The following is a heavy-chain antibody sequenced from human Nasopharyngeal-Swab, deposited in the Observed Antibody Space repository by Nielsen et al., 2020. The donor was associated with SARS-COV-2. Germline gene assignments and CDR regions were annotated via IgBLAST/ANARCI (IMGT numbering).Heavy chain of an antibody. D-gene: IGHD6-19*01. CDR2: ISSSSSTI. Sequence: GESLKISCAASGFTFSSYSMNWVRQAPGKGLEWVSYISSSSSTIYYADSVKGRFTISRDNAKNSLYLQMNSLRAEDTAVYYCAREGMIAVAGPIDYWGLGTLVTVSS. J-gene: IGHJ4*02. CDR3: AREGMIAVAGPIDY. CDR1: GFTFSSYS. V-gene: IGHV3-48*04.